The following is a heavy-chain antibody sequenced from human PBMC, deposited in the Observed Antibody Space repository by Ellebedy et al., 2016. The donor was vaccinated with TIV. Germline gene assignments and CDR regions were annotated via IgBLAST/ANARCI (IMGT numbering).Heavy chain of an antibody. Sequence: PGGSLRLSCSASGFTFSSSAMHWVRQAPGKGLEYVSSISSNGGSTSYAASVKGRFTISRDDSKNTLYLQMSSLRPEDTAVYYCVYGGWLGNWGQGTLVTVSS. CDR2: ISSNGGST. V-gene: IGHV3-64D*06. J-gene: IGHJ4*02. CDR3: VYGGWLGN. D-gene: IGHD6-19*01. CDR1: GFTFSSSA.